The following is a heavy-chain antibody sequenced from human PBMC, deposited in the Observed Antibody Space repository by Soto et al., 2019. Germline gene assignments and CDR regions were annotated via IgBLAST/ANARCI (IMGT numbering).Heavy chain of an antibody. J-gene: IGHJ4*02. V-gene: IGHV1-58*01. Sequence: QMQLVQSGPEVKKPGTSVKVSCKASGFTFTSSAVQWVRQARGQRLEWIGWIVVGSGNTNYAQKFQERVTITRDMSTSTAYMELSSLRSEDTAVYYCAAEILLQYSSSWYYWGQGTLVTVSS. D-gene: IGHD6-13*01. CDR1: GFTFTSSA. CDR3: AAEILLQYSSSWYY. CDR2: IVVGSGNT.